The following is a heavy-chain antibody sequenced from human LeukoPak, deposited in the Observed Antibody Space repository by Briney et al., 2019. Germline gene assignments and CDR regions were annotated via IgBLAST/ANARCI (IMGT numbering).Heavy chain of an antibody. CDR3: AKEKGPWLSSLDY. D-gene: IGHD5-12*01. CDR1: GFTFNIYA. V-gene: IGHV3-23*01. J-gene: IGHJ4*02. CDR2: ISRDGGST. Sequence: PGGSLRLSCAASGFTFNIYAMSWVRQAPGKGLAWVSAISRDGGSTYYADSVKGRFTISRDNSKNTVFLQMNSLRAEDTAVYYCAKEKGPWLSSLDYWGQGTLVTVSS.